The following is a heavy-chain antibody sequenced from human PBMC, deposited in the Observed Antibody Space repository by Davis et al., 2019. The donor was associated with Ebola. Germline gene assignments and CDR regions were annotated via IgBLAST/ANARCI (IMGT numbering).Heavy chain of an antibody. D-gene: IGHD3-22*01. J-gene: IGHJ4*02. Sequence: PGGSLRLSCAASGFTFSSYGMHWVRQAPGKGLEWVAVISYDGSNKYYADSVKGRFTISRDNSKNTLYLQMNSLRAEDTAVYYCARDCYDSYYFDYWGQGTLVTVSS. V-gene: IGHV3-30*03. CDR2: ISYDGSNK. CDR1: GFTFSSYG. CDR3: ARDCYDSYYFDY.